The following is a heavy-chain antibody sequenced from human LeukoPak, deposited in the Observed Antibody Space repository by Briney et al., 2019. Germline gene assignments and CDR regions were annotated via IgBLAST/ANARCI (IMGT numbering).Heavy chain of an antibody. V-gene: IGHV1-8*01. Sequence: EASVKVSCKASGYTFTSYDINWVRQATGQGLEWMGWMNPNSGNTGYAQKFQGRVTMTRNTSISTAYMELSSLRSEDTAVYYCASGGYCSGGSCYEYYYYGMDVWGQGTTVTVSS. CDR3: ASGGYCSGGSCYEYYYYGMDV. CDR2: MNPNSGNT. CDR1: GYTFTSYD. J-gene: IGHJ6*02. D-gene: IGHD2-15*01.